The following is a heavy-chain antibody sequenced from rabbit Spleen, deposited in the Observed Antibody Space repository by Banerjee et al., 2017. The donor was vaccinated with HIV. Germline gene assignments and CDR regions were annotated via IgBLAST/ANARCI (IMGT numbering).Heavy chain of an antibody. Sequence: QSLEESGGGLVQPEGSLTLTCTASGFSFSSTYWMSWVRQAPGKGLEWIAYIYAGSGGYTYYATWAKGRFTIPKTSSTTVTLQMTSLTAADTATYFCARDDNGVGTALNLWGPGTLVTVS. D-gene: IGHD2-1*01. CDR3: ARDDNGVGTALNL. J-gene: IGHJ4*01. CDR2: IYAGSGGYT. V-gene: IGHV1S40*01. CDR1: GFSFSSTYW.